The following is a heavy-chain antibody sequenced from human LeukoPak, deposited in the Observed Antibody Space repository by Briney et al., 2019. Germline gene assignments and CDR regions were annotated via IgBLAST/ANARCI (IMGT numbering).Heavy chain of an antibody. CDR3: ARDTEKTYCGGDCYSRWFDP. D-gene: IGHD2-21*02. Sequence: PSETLSLTCTVSGGSIGSHYWSWIRQPPGKGLEWIGYIYYSGSTNYNPSLKSRVTISVDTSKNQFSLKLSSVTAADTAVYYCARDTEKTYCGGDCYSRWFDPWGQGTLVTVSS. CDR1: GGSIGSHY. CDR2: IYYSGST. V-gene: IGHV4-59*11. J-gene: IGHJ5*02.